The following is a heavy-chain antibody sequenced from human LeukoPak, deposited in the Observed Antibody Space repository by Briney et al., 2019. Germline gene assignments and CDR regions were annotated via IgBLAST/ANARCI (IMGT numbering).Heavy chain of an antibody. CDR2: IWYDGDNI. D-gene: IGHD3-10*01. V-gene: IGHV3-33*01. Sequence: GGALRLSCAAAGVSFSTYGMHWGRQAPGKGGGWVAVIWYDGDNIFYAGSVRGGFTISRDNSKKTLYLQMSSLTAEETEVYICARDIGGPLRSYYGMDVWGQGTTVTVSS. J-gene: IGHJ6*02. CDR3: ARDIGGPLRSYYGMDV. CDR1: GVSFSTYG.